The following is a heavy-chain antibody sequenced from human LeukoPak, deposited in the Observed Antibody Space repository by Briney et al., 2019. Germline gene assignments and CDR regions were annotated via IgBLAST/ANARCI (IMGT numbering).Heavy chain of an antibody. D-gene: IGHD2-15*01. CDR1: GYTFTSYD. CDR3: ARGKEYCSGGSCLATPVHDY. V-gene: IGHV1-8*01. Sequence: ASVKVSCTASGYTFTSYDINWVRQATGQGHEWMGWMNPNSGYTGYAQKFQGRVTMTRNTSISTAYMELSSLRSEDTAVYYCARGKEYCSGGSCLATPVHDYWGQGTLVTVSS. J-gene: IGHJ4*02. CDR2: MNPNSGYT.